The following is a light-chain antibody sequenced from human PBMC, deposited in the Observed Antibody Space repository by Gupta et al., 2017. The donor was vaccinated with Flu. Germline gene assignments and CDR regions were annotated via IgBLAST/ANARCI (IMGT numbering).Light chain of an antibody. CDR3: AVWDDSRDGVL. Sequence: QSVVTQPPSASGTPGQRVTISCSGTSSNLGNNIVNWFHQLPGTAPKLLIYSNDQRTSGVPDRVSGTKAGTSAALAISGLQAEEEGDYYCAVWDDSRDGVLFGGGTKVTVL. CDR2: SND. V-gene: IGLV1-44*01. CDR1: SSNLGNNI. J-gene: IGLJ3*02.